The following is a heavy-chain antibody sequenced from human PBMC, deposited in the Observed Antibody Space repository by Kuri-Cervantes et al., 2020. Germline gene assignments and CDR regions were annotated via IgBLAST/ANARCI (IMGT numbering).Heavy chain of an antibody. J-gene: IGHJ3*02. CDR3: ARGVVVATNVNAFDI. Sequence: SETLSLTCTVSGGSISSSSYYWGWIRKPPGKGLEWVGSIYHSGSTYYNPSLKSRVTISVDKSKNQFSLKLSSVTAADTAVYYCARGVVVATNVNAFDIWGQGTMVTVSS. V-gene: IGHV4-39*07. CDR1: GGSISSSSYY. CDR2: IYHSGST. D-gene: IGHD2-15*01.